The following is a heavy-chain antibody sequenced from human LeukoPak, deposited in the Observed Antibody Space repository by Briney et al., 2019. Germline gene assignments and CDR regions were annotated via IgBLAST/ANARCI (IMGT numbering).Heavy chain of an antibody. V-gene: IGHV3-9*01. D-gene: IGHD5-18*01. CDR1: GFTFDDYA. J-gene: IGHJ4*02. CDR2: ISWNSGSI. Sequence: GGSLRLSCAASGFTFDDYAMHWVRQAPGKGLEWVSGISWNSGSIGYADSVKGRFTISRDNAKNSLCLQMNSLRAEDTALYYCAKVETRYSYGYQKGHFDYWGQGTLVTVSS. CDR3: AKVETRYSYGYQKGHFDY.